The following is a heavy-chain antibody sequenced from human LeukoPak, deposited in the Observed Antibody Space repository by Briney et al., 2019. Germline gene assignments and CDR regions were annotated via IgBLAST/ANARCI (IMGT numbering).Heavy chain of an antibody. Sequence: PGRSLRLSCAASGFTLDDYAMHWVRQAPGKGLEWVSLISGDGGSTYYADSVKGRFTISRDNSKNSLYLQMNSLRTEDTALYYCAKDRPGGQWLVFDYWGQGTLVTVSS. CDR3: AKDRPGGQWLVFDY. D-gene: IGHD6-19*01. V-gene: IGHV3-43*02. CDR1: GFTLDDYA. CDR2: ISGDGGST. J-gene: IGHJ4*02.